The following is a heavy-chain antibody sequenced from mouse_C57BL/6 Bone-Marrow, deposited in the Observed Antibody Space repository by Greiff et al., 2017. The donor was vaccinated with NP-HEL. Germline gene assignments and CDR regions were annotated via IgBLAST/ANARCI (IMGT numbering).Heavy chain of an antibody. V-gene: IGHV1-18*01. D-gene: IGHD3-2*02. Sequence: VQLQQSGPELVKPGASVKIPCKASGYTFTDYHMDWVQQSHGTSLEWIGDINPNNGGTIYNQKFKGKATLTVDKSSSTAYMELRSLTSEDTAVYYCATEGAAQATGWYFDVWGTGTTVTVSS. CDR2: INPNNGGT. CDR3: ATEGAAQATGWYFDV. CDR1: GYTFTDYH. J-gene: IGHJ1*03.